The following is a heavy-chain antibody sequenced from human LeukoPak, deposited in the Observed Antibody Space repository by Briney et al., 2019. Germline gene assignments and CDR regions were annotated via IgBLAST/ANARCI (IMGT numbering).Heavy chain of an antibody. V-gene: IGHV3-69-1*01. CDR1: GFTFSDYY. CDR2: ITSTATT. CDR3: VRDWGYDSSGYWQKYFDT. Sequence: PGGSLRLSCAASGFTFSDYYMTWIRQAPGKGLEWVSYITSTATTYYADSVKGRFTISRDNAKNTLYLQMNSLRAEDTAVYYCVRDWGYDSSGYWQKYFDTWGQGTLVTVSS. J-gene: IGHJ4*02. D-gene: IGHD3-22*01.